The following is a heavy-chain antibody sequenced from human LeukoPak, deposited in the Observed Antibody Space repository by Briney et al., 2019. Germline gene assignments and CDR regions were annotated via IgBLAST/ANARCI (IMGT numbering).Heavy chain of an antibody. CDR3: AKEGLGYCSSTSCYAPDAFDI. D-gene: IGHD2-2*01. CDR2: IWYDGSNK. Sequence: GGSLRLSCAASGFTFSSYGMHWVRQAPGKGLEWVAVIWYDGSNKYYADSVKGRFTISRDNSKNTLYLQMNSLRAEDTAVYYCAKEGLGYCSSTSCYAPDAFDIWGQGTMVTVSS. J-gene: IGHJ3*02. V-gene: IGHV3-30*02. CDR1: GFTFSSYG.